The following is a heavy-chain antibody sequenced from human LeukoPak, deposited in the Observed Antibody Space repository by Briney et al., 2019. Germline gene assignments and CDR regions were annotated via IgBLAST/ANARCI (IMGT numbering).Heavy chain of an antibody. J-gene: IGHJ4*02. CDR3: ARVVGATTQLDY. V-gene: IGHV1-46*01. CDR1: GYTFTSYY. Sequence: GASVKVSCKASGYTFTSYYMHWVRQAPGQGLEWMGIINPSGGSTSYAQKFQGRVTITRDTSATTAYMELSSLRSEDTAVYYCARVVGATTQLDYWGQGTLVTVSS. CDR2: INPSGGST. D-gene: IGHD1-26*01.